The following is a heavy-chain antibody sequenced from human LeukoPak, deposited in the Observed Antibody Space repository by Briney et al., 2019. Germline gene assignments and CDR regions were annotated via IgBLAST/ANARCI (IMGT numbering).Heavy chain of an antibody. D-gene: IGHD3-10*01. J-gene: IGHJ6*03. CDR1: GGSISIYY. V-gene: IGHV4-59*01. CDR3: AVSWFGTPRPYYYYYMDV. CDR2: IYYSGST. Sequence: SETLSLTCTVSGGSISIYYWSWIRQPPGKGLEWIGYIYYSGSTNYNPSLKSRVTISVDTSKNQFSLKLSSVTAADTAVYYCAVSWFGTPRPYYYYYMDVWGKGTTVTVSS.